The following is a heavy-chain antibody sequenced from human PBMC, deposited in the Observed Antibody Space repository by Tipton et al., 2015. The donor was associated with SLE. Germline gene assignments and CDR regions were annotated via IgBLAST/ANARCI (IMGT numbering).Heavy chain of an antibody. CDR1: GFTFSSYA. V-gene: IGHV3-23*01. CDR2: ISGSGGST. Sequence: SLRLSCAASGFTFSSYAMSWVRQAPGKGLEWVSAISGSGGSTYYADSVKGRFTISRDNSKNTLYLQMNSLRAEDTAVYYCAKEGYDGSLTRDAFEVWGQGRMVSVSS. CDR3: AKEGYDGSLTRDAFEV. J-gene: IGHJ3*01. D-gene: IGHD5-12*01.